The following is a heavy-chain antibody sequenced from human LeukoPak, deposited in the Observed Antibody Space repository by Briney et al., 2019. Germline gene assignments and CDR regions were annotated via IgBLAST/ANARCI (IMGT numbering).Heavy chain of an antibody. D-gene: IGHD3-10*01. J-gene: IGHJ4*02. CDR3: AREGYYGSGSPPSLYFDY. V-gene: IGHV3-30-3*01. CDR1: GFTFRNYV. CDR2: TSSGLNVK. Sequence: QTGGSLGLSWAASGFTFRNYVIHWVRQAPGKGLEWVAVTSSGLNVKLYADCVKGRFTISRDNSRSTLYLQMNSLRPEDTAIYYCAREGYYGSGSPPSLYFDYWGQGTLLTLSS.